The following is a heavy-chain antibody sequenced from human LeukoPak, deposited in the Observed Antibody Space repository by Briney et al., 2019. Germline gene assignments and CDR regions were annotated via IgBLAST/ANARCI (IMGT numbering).Heavy chain of an antibody. J-gene: IGHJ4*02. CDR3: ARGVKRPPKLWSRFFDY. CDR1: GGSFSGYY. D-gene: IGHD3-3*01. V-gene: IGHV4-34*01. Sequence: SETLSLTCAVYGGSFSGYYWSWIRQPPGKGLEWIGEINHSGSTNYNPSLKSRVTISVDTSKNQFSLKLSSVTAADTAVYYCARGVKRPPKLWSRFFDYWGQGTLVTVSS. CDR2: INHSGST.